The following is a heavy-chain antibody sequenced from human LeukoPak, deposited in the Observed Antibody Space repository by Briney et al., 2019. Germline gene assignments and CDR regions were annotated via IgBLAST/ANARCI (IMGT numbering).Heavy chain of an antibody. CDR3: ARVPGGLEWADFDY. CDR2: ISSSSSDI. D-gene: IGHD3-3*01. V-gene: IGHV3-21*01. Sequence: GGSLRLSCAASGXSFRVYSMNWVRQAPGQGLEWVSSISSSSSDISYADSVKGRFTISRDNAKNSLYLQLNSLRAEDTAVYYCARVPGGLEWADFDYWGQGTLVTVSS. CDR1: GXSFRVYS. J-gene: IGHJ4*02.